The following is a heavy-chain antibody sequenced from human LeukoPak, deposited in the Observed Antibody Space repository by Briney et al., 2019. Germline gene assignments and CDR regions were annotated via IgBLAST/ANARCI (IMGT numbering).Heavy chain of an antibody. D-gene: IGHD4-23*01. J-gene: IGHJ4*02. CDR2: IKQDGSEK. CDR1: GFTFSSYW. V-gene: IGHV3-7*01. CDR3: AKDKGTTVVRGVDY. Sequence: PGGSLRLSCAASGFTFSSYWMSWVRQAPGKGLEWVANIKQDGSEKYYVDSVKGRFTISRDNAKNSLYLQMNSLRAEDTAVYYWAKDKGTTVVRGVDYWGQGTLVTVSS.